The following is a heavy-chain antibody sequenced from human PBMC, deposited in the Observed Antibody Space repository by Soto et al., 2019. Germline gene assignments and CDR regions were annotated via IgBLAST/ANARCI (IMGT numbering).Heavy chain of an antibody. CDR1: GFIFSGSA. J-gene: IGHJ6*02. Sequence: EVQLVESGGGLVQPGGSLKLSCAASGFIFSGSAIHWVRQASGKGLEWVGRIRSRANNFATSSAASVKGRFTFSRDDSNTTAYLQMNTLKPEDTAVYYCARGQGAAIGDYYYHGMDVWGQGTTVTVSS. CDR3: ARGQGAAIGDYYYHGMDV. D-gene: IGHD2-2*02. V-gene: IGHV3-73*02. CDR2: IRSRANNFAT.